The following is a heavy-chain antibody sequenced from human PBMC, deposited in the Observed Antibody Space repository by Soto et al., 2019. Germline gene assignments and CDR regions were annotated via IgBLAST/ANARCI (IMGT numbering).Heavy chain of an antibody. D-gene: IGHD5-18*01. J-gene: IGHJ4*02. CDR3: ASALGARGYYFDY. Sequence: SVKVSCKASGGTFSSYAISWVRQAPGQGLEWMGGIIPIFGTANYAQKFQGRVTITADESTSTAYMELSSLRSEDTAVYYCASALGARGYYFDYWGQGTLVTVSS. CDR1: GGTFSSYA. V-gene: IGHV1-69*13. CDR2: IIPIFGTA.